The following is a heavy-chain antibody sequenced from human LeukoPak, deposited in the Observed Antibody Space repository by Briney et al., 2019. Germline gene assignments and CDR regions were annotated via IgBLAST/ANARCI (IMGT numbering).Heavy chain of an antibody. J-gene: IGHJ4*02. CDR3: ASFLAATDFDY. V-gene: IGHV3-66*02. D-gene: IGHD2-15*01. CDR1: GFTVSSNY. Sequence: GGSLRLSCAASGFTVSSNYMSWVRQAPGKGLEWVSVIYSGGSTYYADSVKGRFTISRDNSKNALYLQMNSLSAEDTAVYYCASFLAATDFDYWGQGTLVTVSS. CDR2: IYSGGST.